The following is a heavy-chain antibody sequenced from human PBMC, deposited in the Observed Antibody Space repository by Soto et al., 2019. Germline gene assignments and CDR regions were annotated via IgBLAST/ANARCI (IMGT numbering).Heavy chain of an antibody. D-gene: IGHD6-25*01. CDR3: KRNHGYQDAFDI. V-gene: IGHV3-30-3*01. CDR1: GFSLTSFT. J-gene: IGHJ3*02. CDR2: ISFDGSNK. Sequence: QVQLVESGGGVVQPGGSLRLSCAASGFSLTSFTMHWVRQAPGTGLEWVAVISFDGSNKYYAESVEGRITISRDTSKNTVFLQINSLRIEDTAVYYCKRNHGYQDAFDIWGQGTMVTVSS.